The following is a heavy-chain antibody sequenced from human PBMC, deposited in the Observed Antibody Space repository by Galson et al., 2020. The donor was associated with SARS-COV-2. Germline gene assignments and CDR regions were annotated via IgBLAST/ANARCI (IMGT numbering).Heavy chain of an antibody. CDR2: VNQSGST. CDR3: ARERRLVRFDY. J-gene: IGHJ4*02. CDR1: GGSFSGYY. V-gene: IGHV4-34*01. D-gene: IGHD6-19*01. Sequence: SETLSLTCAVYGGSFSGYYWSWIRQPPGKGLEWIGDVNQSGSTNYNPSLKSRVTISLDTSKTQFSLKLISVTAADTAVYYCARERRLVRFDYWGQGALVTVAS.